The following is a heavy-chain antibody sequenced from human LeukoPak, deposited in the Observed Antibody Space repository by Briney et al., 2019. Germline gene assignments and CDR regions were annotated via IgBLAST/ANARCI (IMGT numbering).Heavy chain of an antibody. CDR2: INTDGSST. Sequence: GGSLRLSYAASGFTFSSYWMHWVRQAPGKGLVWVSRINTDGSSTSYADSVKGRFTISRDNAKNTLYLQMNSLRAEDTAVYYCARDQIVVVQAAKNSSSYSYMAVWAKGPPVPVS. J-gene: IGHJ6*03. CDR1: GFTFSSYW. D-gene: IGHD2-2*01. CDR3: ARDQIVVVQAAKNSSSYSYMAV. V-gene: IGHV3-74*01.